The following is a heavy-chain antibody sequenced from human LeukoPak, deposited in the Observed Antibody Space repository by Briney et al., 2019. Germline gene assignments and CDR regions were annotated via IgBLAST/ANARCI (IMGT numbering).Heavy chain of an antibody. D-gene: IGHD2-21*01. CDR3: ARGRASCGGAACRDFQH. CDR2: INHSGST. Sequence: SETLSLTFAVYGGSFSGYYWTWIRPPPGKGLEWIAEINHSGSTNYTPSLKSRVTISVDTSKNQFSLNLSSVTAADTAVYYCARGRASCGGAACRDFQHWGQGTLVTVSS. J-gene: IGHJ1*01. V-gene: IGHV4-34*01. CDR1: GGSFSGYY.